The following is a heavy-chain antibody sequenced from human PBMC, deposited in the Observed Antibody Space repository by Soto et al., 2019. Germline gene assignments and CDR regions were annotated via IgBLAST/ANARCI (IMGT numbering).Heavy chain of an antibody. V-gene: IGHV4-31*03. CDR3: ARVALRYSSSQIDY. Sequence: PSETLSLTCTVSGGSISSGGYYWSWIRQHPGKGLEWIGYIYYSGSTYYNPSLKSRVTISVDTSKNQFSLKLSSVTAADTAVYYCARVALRYSSSQIDYWGQGTLVTVSS. CDR2: IYYSGST. D-gene: IGHD6-6*01. J-gene: IGHJ4*02. CDR1: GGSISSGGYY.